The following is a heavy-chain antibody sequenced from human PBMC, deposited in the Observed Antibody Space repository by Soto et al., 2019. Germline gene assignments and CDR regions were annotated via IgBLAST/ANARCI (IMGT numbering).Heavy chain of an antibody. CDR1: GYSISSGYY. V-gene: IGHV4-38-2*01. Sequence: PSETLSLTCAVSGYSISSGYYWGWIRQPPGKGLEWIGSIYHSGSTYYNPSLKSRVTISVDTSKNQFSLKLSSVTAADTAVYYCASPEGAAAGLFDPWGQGTLVTVSS. J-gene: IGHJ5*02. CDR3: ASPEGAAAGLFDP. D-gene: IGHD6-13*01. CDR2: IYHSGST.